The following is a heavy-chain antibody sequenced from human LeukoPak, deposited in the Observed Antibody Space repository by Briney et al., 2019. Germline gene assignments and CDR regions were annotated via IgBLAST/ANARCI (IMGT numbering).Heavy chain of an antibody. CDR3: AKQSTFSSGYCDY. CDR2: ISGSGGST. V-gene: IGHV3-23*01. J-gene: IGHJ4*02. D-gene: IGHD3-22*01. CDR1: GFTFSSYS. Sequence: AGGSLRLSCAASGFTFSSYSMNWVRQAPGKGLEWVSAISGSGGSTYYADSVKGRFTISRDNSKNTLYLQMNSLRAEDTAVYYCAKQSTFSSGYCDYWGQGTLVTVSS.